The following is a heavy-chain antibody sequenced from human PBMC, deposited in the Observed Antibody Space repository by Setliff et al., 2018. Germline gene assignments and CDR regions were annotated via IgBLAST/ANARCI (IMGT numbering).Heavy chain of an antibody. V-gene: IGHV1-24*01. J-gene: IGHJ4*02. D-gene: IGHD6-13*01. CDR3: ATADVIIAAAGNSKYILDY. CDR1: GYTLTELY. CDR2: FDPEDGET. Sequence: GASVKVSCKVSGYTLTELYMHWVRQAPGKGLEWMGGFDPEDGETIYAQKFQGRVTMTEDTSTDTAYMELSSLRSEDTAVYYCATADVIIAAAGNSKYILDYWGQGTLVTVSS.